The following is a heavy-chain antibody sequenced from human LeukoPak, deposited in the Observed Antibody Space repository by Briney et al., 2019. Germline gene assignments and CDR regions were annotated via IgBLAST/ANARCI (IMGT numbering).Heavy chain of an antibody. Sequence: GALRLSCAASGFPFSNYYMSWIRRAPGKGLEGGSYISSSGSTIYYSDSVKGRFTISRDNAKNSLYLQMNSLRAEDTAVYYCARDYYDSSGYYYFDYWGQGTLVTVSS. CDR2: ISSSGSTI. V-gene: IGHV3-11*04. D-gene: IGHD3-22*01. J-gene: IGHJ4*02. CDR1: GFPFSNYY. CDR3: ARDYYDSSGYYYFDY.